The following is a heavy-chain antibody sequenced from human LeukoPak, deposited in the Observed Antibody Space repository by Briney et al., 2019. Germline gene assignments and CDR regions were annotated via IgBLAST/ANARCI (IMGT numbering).Heavy chain of an antibody. D-gene: IGHD4-23*01. Sequence: GGSLRLSCAASEFTYSAYAMSWVRQAPGKGLEWVSTISGDGRSTFYADSVKGRFTISRDDSKTTLFPQMNSLRAEDTAIYYCARRYGGWGAFDIWGQGTVVTVSS. CDR2: ISGDGRST. CDR3: ARRYGGWGAFDI. V-gene: IGHV3-23*01. J-gene: IGHJ3*02. CDR1: EFTYSAYA.